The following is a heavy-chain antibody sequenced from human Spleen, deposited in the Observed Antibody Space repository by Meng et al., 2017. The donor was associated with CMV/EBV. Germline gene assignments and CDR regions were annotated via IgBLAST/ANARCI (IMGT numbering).Heavy chain of an antibody. Sequence: HIHLKESCPTLVKPTHTLTLSCTFSVFSLSTHGVGFGWIRQPPGKAREWLALIYCDDDKRYSPSLESMLTITNDTSNNQEVLTITHMDPVDTATYYLAHRILSRGFDPWGQGTLVTVSS. CDR2: IYCDDDK. J-gene: IGHJ5*02. V-gene: IGHV2-5*02. CDR3: AHRILSRGFDP. CDR1: VFSLSTHGVG. D-gene: IGHD2-15*01.